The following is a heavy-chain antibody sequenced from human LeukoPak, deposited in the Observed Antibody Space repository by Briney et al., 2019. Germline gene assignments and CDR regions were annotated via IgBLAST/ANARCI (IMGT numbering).Heavy chain of an antibody. J-gene: IGHJ4*02. CDR1: GFTFSSYE. CDR3: ARTTVEMATGY. V-gene: IGHV3-48*03. Sequence: GGSLRLPCAASGFTFSSYEMNWVRQAPGKGLEWVSYISSSGSTIYYADSVKGRFTISRDNAKNSLYLQMNSLRAEDTAVYYCARTTVEMATGYWGQGTLVTVSS. CDR2: ISSSGSTI. D-gene: IGHD5-24*01.